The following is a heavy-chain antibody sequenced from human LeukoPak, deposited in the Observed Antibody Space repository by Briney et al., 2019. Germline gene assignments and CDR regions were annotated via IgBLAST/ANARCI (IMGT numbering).Heavy chain of an antibody. CDR2: IYYSGST. J-gene: IGHJ6*02. Sequence: SETLSLTCTVSGGSISSSSYYWSWIRQPPGKGLEWIGYIYYSGSTNYNPSLKSRVTMSVDTSKNQFSLKLSSVTAADAAVYYCARTFSGSYYYYGMDVWGQGTTVTVSS. V-gene: IGHV4-61*05. CDR1: GGSISSSSYY. CDR3: ARTFSGSYYYYGMDV. D-gene: IGHD1-26*01.